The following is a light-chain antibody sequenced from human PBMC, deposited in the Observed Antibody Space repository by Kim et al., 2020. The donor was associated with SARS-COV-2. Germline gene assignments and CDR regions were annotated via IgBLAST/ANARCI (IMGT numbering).Light chain of an antibody. J-gene: IGLJ3*02. V-gene: IGLV4-69*01. CDR1: SGHSSNP. CDR2: VKSDGSH. CDR3: QTWGTGIWV. Sequence: QLVLTQSPSASASLGASVKLTCTLSSGHSSNPIAWHQQQAEKGPRYLMTVKSDGSHTRGDGIPDRFSGSSSGAERYLMISGLQSDDEADYYCQTWGTGIWVFGGGTTLTVL.